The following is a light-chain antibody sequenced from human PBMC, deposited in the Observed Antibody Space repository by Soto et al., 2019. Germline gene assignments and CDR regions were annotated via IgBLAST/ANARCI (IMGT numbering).Light chain of an antibody. CDR3: QQYDNWPWT. Sequence: EIVMTQSPATLSVSPGERATLSCRASQSVSSNLAWYQQKPGQAPRRLIYGASTRATGIPDRFSGSGSGTEFTLTSSSLEPEDFAVYFCQQYDNWPWTFGQGTKVEIQ. CDR2: GAS. V-gene: IGKV3-15*01. CDR1: QSVSSN. J-gene: IGKJ1*01.